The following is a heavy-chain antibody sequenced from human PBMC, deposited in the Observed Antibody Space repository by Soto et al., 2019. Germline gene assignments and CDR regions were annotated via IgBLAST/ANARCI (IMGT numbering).Heavy chain of an antibody. Sequence: GGSLRLSYAASCFTFSTYAIHWVRLAPGKGLEWVAVISYDGNNKYYVDCVKGRFTISRDNSKNTLYLQMKSLRAEGTAMYFCARPPPPFKHLSYFDYWGHGT. CDR2: ISYDGNNK. J-gene: IGHJ4*01. CDR1: CFTFSTYA. D-gene: IGHD2-21*01. V-gene: IGHV3-30*05. CDR3: ARPPPPFKHLSYFDY.